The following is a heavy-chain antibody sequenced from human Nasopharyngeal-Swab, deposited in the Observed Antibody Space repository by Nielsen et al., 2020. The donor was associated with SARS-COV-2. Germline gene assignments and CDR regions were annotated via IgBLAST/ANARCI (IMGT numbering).Heavy chain of an antibody. D-gene: IGHD6-25*01. J-gene: IGHJ4*02. Sequence: LSLTCAASGFTFSSYAMHWVRQAPGKGLEWVGFIWFDGIKNYYTDSVKGRFTISRDNSKNTLYLQMNSLGAEDTAVYYCVRQFGGSADFWGQGTLVTVSS. CDR1: GFTFSSYA. CDR3: VRQFGGSADF. V-gene: IGHV3-33*08. CDR2: IWFDGIKN.